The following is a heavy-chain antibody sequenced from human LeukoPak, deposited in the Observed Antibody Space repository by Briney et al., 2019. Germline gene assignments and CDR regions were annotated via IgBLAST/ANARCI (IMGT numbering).Heavy chain of an antibody. J-gene: IGHJ4*02. Sequence: SETLSLTCAVYGGSFSGYYWSWIRQPPGKGLEWIGEINHSGSTNYNPSLKSRVTISVDTSKNQFSLKLSSVTAADTAVYYCARAKGFMVLSYYDYWGQGTLVTVSS. D-gene: IGHD3-10*01. CDR2: INHSGST. CDR1: GGSFSGYY. CDR3: ARAKGFMVLSYYDY. V-gene: IGHV4-34*01.